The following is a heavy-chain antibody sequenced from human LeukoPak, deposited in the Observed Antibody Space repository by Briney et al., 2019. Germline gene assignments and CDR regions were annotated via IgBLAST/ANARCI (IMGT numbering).Heavy chain of an antibody. V-gene: IGHV4-59*01. J-gene: IGHJ3*02. CDR1: GGSISSYY. CDR2: IYYSGST. Sequence: SETLSLTCTASGGSISSYYWSWIRQPPGKGLEWIGYIYYSGSTNYNPSLKSRVTISVDTSKNQFSLKLSSVTAADTAVYYCARTGKARAFGIWGQGTMVTVSS. CDR3: ARTGKARAFGI.